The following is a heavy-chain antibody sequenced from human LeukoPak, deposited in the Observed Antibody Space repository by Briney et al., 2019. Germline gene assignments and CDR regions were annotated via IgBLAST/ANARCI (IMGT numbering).Heavy chain of an antibody. Sequence: PSQTLSLTCAISGDSVSSKSAAWNWTRQSPSRGLEWLGRTYYRSKWYHEYAVSVKSRITINPDTSKNQFSLQLNSVTPEDTAIYYCAILRTASSFDFWGQGTLVTVSS. V-gene: IGHV6-1*01. CDR3: AILRTASSFDF. J-gene: IGHJ4*02. D-gene: IGHD1-1*01. CDR2: TYYRSKWYH. CDR1: GDSVSSKSAA.